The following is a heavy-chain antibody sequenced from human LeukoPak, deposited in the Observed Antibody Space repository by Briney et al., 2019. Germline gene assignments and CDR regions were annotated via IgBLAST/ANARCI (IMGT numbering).Heavy chain of an antibody. V-gene: IGHV4-61*02. CDR1: GGSITSGSYY. Sequence: ASETLSLTCTVSGGSITSGSYYWSWIRQPAGKGLEWIGRIYTSGTTSYNPSLQRRVTISVDTSKTQFSLNLTSVTAADTAVNYCARDRPSGGALSWGQGTLVTVSS. CDR2: IYTSGTT. J-gene: IGHJ5*02. D-gene: IGHD2-15*01. CDR3: ARDRPSGGALS.